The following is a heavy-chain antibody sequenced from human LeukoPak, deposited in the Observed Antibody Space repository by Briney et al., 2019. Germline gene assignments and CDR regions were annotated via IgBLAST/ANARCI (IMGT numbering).Heavy chain of an antibody. V-gene: IGHV4-4*02. CDR3: ASITYYDFWSGYSDY. CDR2: IHNGGST. D-gene: IGHD3-3*01. J-gene: IGHJ4*02. CDR1: GGSISSSDW. Sequence: SETLSLTCAVSGGSISSSDWWSWVRQPPGKGLEWIGEIHNGGSTYYNPSLKSRVTISVDTSKNQFSLKLSSVTAADTAVHYCASITYYDFWSGYSDYWGQGTLVTVSS.